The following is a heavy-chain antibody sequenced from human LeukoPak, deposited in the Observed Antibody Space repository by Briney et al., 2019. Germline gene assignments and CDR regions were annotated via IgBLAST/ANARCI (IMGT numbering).Heavy chain of an antibody. CDR1: GFSFSNYG. J-gene: IGHJ4*02. D-gene: IGHD3-22*01. Sequence: GGSLRLSCAASGFSFSNYGMNWVRQAPGKGLEWVSGITGNGGTTYYADSVKGRFTISRDNSRNTVYLQMNSLRAEDTAVYYCARGRYYDSSGYCDYWGQGTLVTVSS. CDR2: ITGNGGTT. CDR3: ARGRYYDSSGYCDY. V-gene: IGHV3-23*01.